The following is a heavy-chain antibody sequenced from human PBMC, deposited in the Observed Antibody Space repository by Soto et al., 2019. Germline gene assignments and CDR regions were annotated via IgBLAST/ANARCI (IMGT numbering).Heavy chain of an antibody. J-gene: IGHJ4*02. D-gene: IGHD3-22*01. Sequence: ASVKVSCKASGYTFTSYAMHWVRQAPGQRLEWMGWINAGNGNTKYSQKFQGRVTITRDTPASTAYMELSSLRSEDTAVYYCAAHSSGRPFDYWGQGTLVTVSS. CDR3: AAHSSGRPFDY. V-gene: IGHV1-3*01. CDR1: GYTFTSYA. CDR2: INAGNGNT.